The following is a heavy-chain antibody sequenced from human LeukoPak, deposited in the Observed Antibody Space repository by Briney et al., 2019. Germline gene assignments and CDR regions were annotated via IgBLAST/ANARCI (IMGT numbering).Heavy chain of an antibody. CDR3: ARHDYSNYYYGMDV. V-gene: IGHV4-30-4*01. CDR1: GGSISSGDYY. Sequence: SQTLSLTCTVSGGSISSGDYYWSWIRQPPGKGLEWIGYIYYSGSTNYNPSLKSRVTISVDTSKNQFSLKLSSVTAADTAVYYCARHDYSNYYYGMDVWGQGTTVTVSS. J-gene: IGHJ6*02. CDR2: IYYSGST. D-gene: IGHD4-11*01.